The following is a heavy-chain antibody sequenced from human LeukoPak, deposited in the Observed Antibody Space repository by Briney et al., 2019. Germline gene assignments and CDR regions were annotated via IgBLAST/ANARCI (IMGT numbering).Heavy chain of an antibody. V-gene: IGHV4-39*01. D-gene: IGHD6-19*01. CDR3: ARVGMGIAVAGPFDY. CDR1: GDSISSSSSY. CDR2: IYYSGST. J-gene: IGHJ4*02. Sequence: SETLSLTCSVSGDSISSSSSYWGWIRQPPGKGLEWIGSIYYSGSTYYNTSLKSRVTISVDTSKNQFSLKLNSVTAADTAVYYCARVGMGIAVAGPFDYWGQGTLVTVSS.